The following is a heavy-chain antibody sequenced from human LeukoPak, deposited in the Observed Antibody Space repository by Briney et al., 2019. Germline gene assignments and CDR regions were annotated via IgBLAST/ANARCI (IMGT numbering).Heavy chain of an antibody. CDR2: V. V-gene: IGHV3-21*01. Sequence: GGSLRLSCTASGFTFSSYSLNWVRQAPGKGLEWVSSVVKGRFTISRDNDKNSLYLQMNSLRVEDTAVYYCARVFRPSLTVFIIRGAFDIWGQGTMVTVSS. D-gene: IGHD3-3*01. CDR1: GFTFSSYS. CDR3: ARVFRPSLTVFIIRGAFDI. J-gene: IGHJ3*02.